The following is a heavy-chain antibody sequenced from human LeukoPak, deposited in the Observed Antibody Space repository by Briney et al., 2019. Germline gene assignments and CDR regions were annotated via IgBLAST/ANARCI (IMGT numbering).Heavy chain of an antibody. D-gene: IGHD1-26*01. CDR3: ARGEYSGSYYWY. CDR1: GGSISSGDHY. V-gene: IGHV4-39*07. CDR2: INHSGGT. Sequence: SETLSLTCTVSGGSISSGDHYWSWIRQPPGKGLEWIGEINHSGGTNYNPSLKSRVTISVDTSKNQFSLKLSSVTAADTAVYYCARGEYSGSYYWYWGQGTLVTVSS. J-gene: IGHJ4*02.